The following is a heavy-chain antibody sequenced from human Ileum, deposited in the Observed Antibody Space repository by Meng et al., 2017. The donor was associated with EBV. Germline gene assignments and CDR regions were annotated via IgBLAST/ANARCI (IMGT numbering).Heavy chain of an antibody. J-gene: IGHJ4*02. CDR2: INHSGST. D-gene: IGHD3-10*01. Sequence: LHSWAAGLCRPSGTLPLNCAVYGGSFSGYYWSWIRQPPGKGLEWIGEINHSGSTNYNPSLKSRVTISVDTSKNQFSLKLSSVTAADTAVYYCARGNKVSDRGFDYWGQGTLVTVSS. CDR3: ARGNKVSDRGFDY. V-gene: IGHV4-34*01. CDR1: GGSFSGYY.